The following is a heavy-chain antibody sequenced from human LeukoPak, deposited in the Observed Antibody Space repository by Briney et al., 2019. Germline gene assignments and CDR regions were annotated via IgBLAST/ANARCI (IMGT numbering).Heavy chain of an antibody. CDR2: IYPRDGST. V-gene: IGHV1-46*01. CDR1: GGTFSSYA. J-gene: IGHJ4*02. CDR3: AKTRDSSSSYFDY. Sequence: ASVKVSCKASGGTFSSYAISWVRQAPGQGLEWMGMIYPRDGSTSYAQKFQGRITVTRDTSTSTVHMELSGLRSEDTAVYYCAKTRDSSSSYFDYWGQGTLVTVSS. D-gene: IGHD6-6*01.